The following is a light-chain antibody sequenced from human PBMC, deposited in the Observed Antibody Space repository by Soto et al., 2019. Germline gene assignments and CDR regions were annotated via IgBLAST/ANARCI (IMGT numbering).Light chain of an antibody. Sequence: DIQMTQSPSTLSASVGDRVTITCRASQSVSSWFALFQQKPGQAPKLLIYKASNLQSGVSSRFSGGGSGTEFTLTISILQPDDFATYYCQQYNTYWTFGQGTKVEIK. J-gene: IGKJ1*01. CDR2: KAS. V-gene: IGKV1-5*03. CDR1: QSVSSW. CDR3: QQYNTYWT.